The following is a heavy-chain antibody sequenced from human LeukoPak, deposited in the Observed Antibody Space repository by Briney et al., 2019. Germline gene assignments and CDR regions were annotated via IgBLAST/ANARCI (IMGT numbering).Heavy chain of an antibody. J-gene: IGHJ4*02. V-gene: IGHV3-30*18. CDR2: ISYDGSNK. CDR3: AEDRRYYGSGSYMDY. CDR1: GFTFSSYG. D-gene: IGHD3-10*01. Sequence: GRSLRLSCAASGFTFSSYGMHWVRQAPGKGLEWVAVISYDGSNKYYADSVKGRFTISRDNSKNTLYLQMNSLRAEDTAVYYCAEDRRYYGSGSYMDYWGQGTLVTVSS.